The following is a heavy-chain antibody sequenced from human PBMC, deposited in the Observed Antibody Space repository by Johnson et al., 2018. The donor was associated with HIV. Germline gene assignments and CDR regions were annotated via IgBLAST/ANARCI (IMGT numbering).Heavy chain of an antibody. CDR2: ISYDGSNK. V-gene: IGHV3-30*18. Sequence: QVQLVESGGGVVQPGRSLRLSCAASGFTFSSYGMHWVRQAPGKGLEWVAVISYDGSNKYYADSVKGRFTISRDNSKNTLYLQMNSLRAEDTAVYYCAKHPDAFDIWGQGTMV. CDR3: AKHPDAFDI. CDR1: GFTFSSYG. J-gene: IGHJ3*02.